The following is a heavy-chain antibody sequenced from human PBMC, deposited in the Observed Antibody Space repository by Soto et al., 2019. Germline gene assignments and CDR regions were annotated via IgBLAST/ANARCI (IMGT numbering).Heavy chain of an antibody. Sequence: SETLSLRCTVSGDSISSGGYYWSWIRQHPGNGLEWIGYIYYSGSTYYNPSLKSRVTISVDTSKNQFSLKLSSVTAADTAVYYCARHRLLDENYYHCYAMDVWGQGTTVTV. D-gene: IGHD1-1*01. J-gene: IGHJ6*02. V-gene: IGHV4-31*03. CDR2: IYYSGST. CDR3: ARHRLLDENYYHCYAMDV. CDR1: GDSISSGGYY.